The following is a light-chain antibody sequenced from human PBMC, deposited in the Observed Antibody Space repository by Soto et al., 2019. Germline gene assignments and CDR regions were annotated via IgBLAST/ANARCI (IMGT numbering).Light chain of an antibody. CDR3: QQYFSYSRT. J-gene: IGKJ1*01. Sequence: DIQMTQSPSTLSASVGDRVTITCRASQSISRSLAWYQQKPGKAPKLLIYDASSLERGVPSRFSGSGSGPEFTLTISSLQPDDFATYSCQQYFSYSRTFGQGTKVEIK. V-gene: IGKV1-5*01. CDR1: QSISRS. CDR2: DAS.